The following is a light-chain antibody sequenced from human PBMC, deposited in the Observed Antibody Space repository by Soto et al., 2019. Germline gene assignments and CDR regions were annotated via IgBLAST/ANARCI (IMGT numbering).Light chain of an antibody. CDR2: DVS. Sequence: EIVLTQSPATLSLSPGVRATLSCRTSQSISSSYLAWYQQKPGQAPRLLIYDVSTRATGIPDRFSGSGSGTDFTLTINRLEPEDVAVYYWQHYSGSLWSFGQGTKVEIK. CDR3: QHYSGSLWS. CDR1: QSISSSY. J-gene: IGKJ1*01. V-gene: IGKV3-20*01.